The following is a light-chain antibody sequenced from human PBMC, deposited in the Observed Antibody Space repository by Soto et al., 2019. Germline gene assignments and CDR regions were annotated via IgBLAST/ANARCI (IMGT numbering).Light chain of an antibody. Sequence: QMTPSHSTLSASVVDRVTITFRASQIISTWLAWYQQKPGQAPKLLIYKASTLESGVPSRFSGSESGKECTLTISSLQSEEGAVYYCQQYNDWPFTGGPGTTGDIK. V-gene: IGKV1-5*03. CDR3: QQYNDWPFT. CDR1: QIISTW. J-gene: IGKJ3*01. CDR2: KAS.